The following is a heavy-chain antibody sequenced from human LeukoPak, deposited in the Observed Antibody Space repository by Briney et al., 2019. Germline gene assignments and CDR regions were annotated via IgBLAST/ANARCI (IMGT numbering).Heavy chain of an antibody. J-gene: IGHJ4*02. D-gene: IGHD3-10*01. V-gene: IGHV3-48*03. CDR3: ARDNPGYYGSGRPFDY. Sequence: GGSLRLSCAASGFTFSSYEMNWVRQAPGKGLEWVSYISSSGSTIYYADSVKGRFTISRDNAKNSLYLQMNSLRAEDTAVYYYARDNPGYYGSGRPFDYWGQGTLVTVSS. CDR2: ISSSGSTI. CDR1: GFTFSSYE.